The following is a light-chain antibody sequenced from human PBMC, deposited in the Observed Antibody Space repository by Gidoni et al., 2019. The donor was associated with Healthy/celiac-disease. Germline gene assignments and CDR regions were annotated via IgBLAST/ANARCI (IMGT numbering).Light chain of an antibody. CDR3: QQFNNYRIX. J-gene: IGKJ5*01. V-gene: IGKV1D-13*01. CDR1: QGISSA. Sequence: AVQLTQSTPSLSASVGDRVTITCRASQGISSALAWYQQKTGKAPKLLIYDASSLESGVPSRFSGSGSGTDFTLTISSLQPEDFATYYCQQFNNYRIXFXQGTRLEIK. CDR2: DAS.